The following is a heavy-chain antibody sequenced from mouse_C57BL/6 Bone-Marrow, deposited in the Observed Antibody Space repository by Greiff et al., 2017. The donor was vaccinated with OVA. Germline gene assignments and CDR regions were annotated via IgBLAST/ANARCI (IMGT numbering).Heavy chain of an antibody. J-gene: IGHJ3*01. D-gene: IGHD1-1*01. CDR3: ASYVAY. CDR2: ISSGGSYT. Sequence: EVKVVESGGDLVKPGGSLKLSCPASGFTFSSYGMSWVRQTPDKRLEWVATISSGGSYTYYPDSVKGRFTISRDNAKNTLYLQMSSLKSEDTAMYYCASYVAYWGQGTLVTVSA. V-gene: IGHV5-6*01. CDR1: GFTFSSYG.